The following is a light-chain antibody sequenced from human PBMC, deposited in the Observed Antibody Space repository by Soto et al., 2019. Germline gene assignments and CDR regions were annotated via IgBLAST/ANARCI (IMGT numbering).Light chain of an antibody. V-gene: IGKV3-20*01. Sequence: EVVLTQSPATLSLSPGERATLSCRASQSISVYLAWYQQKPGQAPRLLIYGATSRATGIPDRFSGSGSGTDFTLTISRLEPEDFAMYYCHQYGSSPATFGQGTKVEIK. CDR1: QSISVY. CDR2: GAT. CDR3: HQYGSSPAT. J-gene: IGKJ1*01.